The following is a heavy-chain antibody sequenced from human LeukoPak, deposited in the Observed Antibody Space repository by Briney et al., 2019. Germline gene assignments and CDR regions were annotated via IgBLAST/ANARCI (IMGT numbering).Heavy chain of an antibody. D-gene: IGHD1-26*01. J-gene: IGHJ6*03. Sequence: GGSLRLSCGASGFTFSNYGMLWVRQAPGKGLEWVSVIYSGGSTYYADSVKGRFTISRDNSKNTLYLQMNSLRAEDTAVYYCAKGYGWEASYYYYYMDVWGKGTTVTISS. V-gene: IGHV3-NL1*01. CDR3: AKGYGWEASYYYYYMDV. CDR2: IYSGGST. CDR1: GFTFSNYG.